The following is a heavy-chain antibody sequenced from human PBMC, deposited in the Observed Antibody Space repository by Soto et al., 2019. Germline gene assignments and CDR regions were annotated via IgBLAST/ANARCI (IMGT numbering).Heavy chain of an antibody. Sequence: QVQLVESGGGVVQPGRSLRLSCAASGFTFSSYGMNWVRQAPGKGLEWVALISYDGITKYYADSVKGRFTISRDNSKNTQYLQMNSLRPEDTAVYYCAKGLDIVLVPGAIGPYYYSGVDVWGQGTTVTVYS. D-gene: IGHD2-2*03. V-gene: IGHV3-30*18. CDR2: ISYDGITK. J-gene: IGHJ6*02. CDR1: GFTFSSYG. CDR3: AKGLDIVLVPGAIGPYYYSGVDV.